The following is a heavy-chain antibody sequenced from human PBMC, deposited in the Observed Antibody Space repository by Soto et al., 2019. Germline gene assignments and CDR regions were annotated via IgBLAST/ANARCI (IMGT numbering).Heavy chain of an antibody. Sequence: QVQLQESGPGLVRTSQTLSLTCTVSGGSISSGGYYWSWIRQHPGKGLEWIGYSYYSGSTYFNPSLKSRVTMSVDTSTNQFSLKVSSVTAADTAVYYCARSYTATTEANWFDPWGQGTLVTVSS. CDR2: SYYSGST. CDR3: ARSYTATTEANWFDP. D-gene: IGHD1-26*01. CDR1: GGSISSGGYY. V-gene: IGHV4-31*03. J-gene: IGHJ5*02.